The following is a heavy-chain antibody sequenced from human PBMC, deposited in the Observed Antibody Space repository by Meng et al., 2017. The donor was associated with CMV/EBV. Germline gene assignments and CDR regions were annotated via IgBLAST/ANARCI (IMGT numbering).Heavy chain of an antibody. D-gene: IGHD6-19*01. J-gene: IGHJ4*02. V-gene: IGHV3-30*02. Sequence: GESLITSCAASGFTFSSYVMHWVRQAPGKGLEWVAFIRYDGSNKYYADSVKGRFTISRDNSKNTLYLQMNSLRAEDTAVYYCAKDQVDSSGWFTTFDYWGQGTLVTVSS. CDR2: IRYDGSNK. CDR3: AKDQVDSSGWFTTFDY. CDR1: GFTFSSYV.